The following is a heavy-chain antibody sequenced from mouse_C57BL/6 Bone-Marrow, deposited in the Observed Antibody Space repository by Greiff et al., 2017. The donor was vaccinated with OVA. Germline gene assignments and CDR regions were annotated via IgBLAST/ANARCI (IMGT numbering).Heavy chain of an antibody. V-gene: IGHV1-53*01. J-gene: IGHJ4*01. CDR1: GYTFTSYW. CDR2: INPSNGGT. Sequence: QVQLKQSGTELVKPGASVKLSCKASGYTFTSYWMHWVKQRPGQGLEWIGNINPSNGGTNYNEKFKSKATLTVDKSSSTAYMQLSSLTSEDSAVYYCRVGTVVAPHYYAMDYWGQGTSVTVSS. CDR3: RVGTVVAPHYYAMDY. D-gene: IGHD1-1*01.